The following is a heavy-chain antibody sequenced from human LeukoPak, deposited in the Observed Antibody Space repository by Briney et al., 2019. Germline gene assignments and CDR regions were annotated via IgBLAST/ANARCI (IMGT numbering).Heavy chain of an antibody. CDR3: AGGYYRY. CDR1: GFTFDDYV. Sequence: GGSLRLSCVASGFTFDDYVMHWVRHVPGKGLEWVSGISWNSGNIGYGDSVKGRFTVSRDNAKNSLYLQMNSLRTEDTALYYCAGGYYRYWGQGTLVTVSP. J-gene: IGHJ4*02. V-gene: IGHV3-9*01. D-gene: IGHD3-22*01. CDR2: ISWNSGNI.